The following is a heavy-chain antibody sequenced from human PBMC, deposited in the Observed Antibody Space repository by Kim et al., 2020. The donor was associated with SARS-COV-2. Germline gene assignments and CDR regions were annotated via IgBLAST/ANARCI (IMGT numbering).Heavy chain of an antibody. V-gene: IGHV3-23*01. J-gene: IGHJ4*02. CDR2: ISDYGGAST. Sequence: GGSLRLSCAASGFTFSSYAMSWVRQAPGKGLEWVSTISDYGGASTYYADSVKGRFTISRDNSKDTVYLQMNSLRAEDTAVYYCSKGSASYYFDSLGQGTL. CDR1: GFTFSSYA. CDR3: SKGSASYYFDS.